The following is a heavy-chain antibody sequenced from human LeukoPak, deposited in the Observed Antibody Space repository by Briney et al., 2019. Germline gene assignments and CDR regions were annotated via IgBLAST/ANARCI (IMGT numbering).Heavy chain of an antibody. J-gene: IGHJ4*02. CDR2: ISWNSGSI. CDR1: GFTFDDYA. D-gene: IGHD6-19*01. Sequence: GGSLRLSCAASGFTFDDYAMHWVRQPPGKGLEWVSGISWNSGSIGYADSVKGRFTISRDNAKSSLYLQMNSLRAEDTAVYYCARDGSVADPDYWGQGTLVTVSS. CDR3: ARDGSVADPDY. V-gene: IGHV3-9*01.